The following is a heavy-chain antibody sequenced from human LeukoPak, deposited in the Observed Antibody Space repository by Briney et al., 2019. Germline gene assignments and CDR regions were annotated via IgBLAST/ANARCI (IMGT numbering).Heavy chain of an antibody. J-gene: IGHJ3*02. CDR3: ARDGPDLVVPAAMRGAFDI. V-gene: IGHV1-46*01. CDR1: GYTFTSSY. Sequence: ASVKASCKASGYTFTSSYMHWVRQAPGHGLEWMGIINPSGGSTSYAQKFQSRVTMTRDRSTCTVYMELSSLRSEDTAVYYWARDGPDLVVPAAMRGAFDIWGQGTMVTVSS. D-gene: IGHD2-2*01. CDR2: INPSGGST.